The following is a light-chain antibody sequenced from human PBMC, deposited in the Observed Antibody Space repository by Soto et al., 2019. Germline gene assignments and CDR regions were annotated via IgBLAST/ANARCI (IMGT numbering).Light chain of an antibody. J-gene: IGKJ4*01. CDR3: QQYGSSPRLT. Sequence: EIVLTQSPGTLSLSPVEGSILSCTASQSVSSSYLAWYQQKPGQAPRLLIYGASSRATGIPDRFSGSGSGTDFTLTISRLEPEDFAVYYCQQYGSSPRLTSGGGTKVDIK. V-gene: IGKV3-20*01. CDR2: GAS. CDR1: QSVSSSY.